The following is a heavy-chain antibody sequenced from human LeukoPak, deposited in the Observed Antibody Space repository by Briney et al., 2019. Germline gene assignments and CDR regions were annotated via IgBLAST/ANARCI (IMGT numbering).Heavy chain of an antibody. CDR1: GGSISSSSYY. V-gene: IGHV4-39*01. CDR2: IYYTGST. CDR3: ARLHYGGNYGYYYYYMDV. Sequence: SETLSLTCTVSGGSISSSSYYWGWIRQPPGKGLEWIGSIYYTGSTYYNPSLKSRVTISVDASKNQFSLKLSSVTAADTAVYYCARLHYGGNYGYYYYYMDVWGKGTTVTISS. J-gene: IGHJ6*03. D-gene: IGHD4-23*01.